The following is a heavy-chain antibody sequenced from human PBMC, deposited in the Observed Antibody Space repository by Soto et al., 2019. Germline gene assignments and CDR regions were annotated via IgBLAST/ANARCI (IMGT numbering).Heavy chain of an antibody. J-gene: IGHJ6*02. CDR1: GYRFTNYW. CDR3: ASSPRGYCSSTSCRELGNYYGMDV. Sequence: GESLKISCKGSGYRFTNYWIGWVRQMPGKGLEWMGIIYPGDSDTRYSPSFQGQVTISADKSINTAYLQWSSLKASDTAMYYCASSPRGYCSSTSCRELGNYYGMDVWGQGTTVTVSS. D-gene: IGHD2-2*01. CDR2: IYPGDSDT. V-gene: IGHV5-51*01.